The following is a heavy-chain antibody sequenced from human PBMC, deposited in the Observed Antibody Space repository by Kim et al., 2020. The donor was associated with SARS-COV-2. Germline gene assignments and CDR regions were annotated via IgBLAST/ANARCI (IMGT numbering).Heavy chain of an antibody. CDR1: GGSFSAYS. Sequence: SETLSLTCAVYGGSFSAYSWIWIRQASGKGLEWIGEVNHSGITKYHPSLKSRVTISVDTSKNRFSLKLPSVTAADTAVFYCARGRAGVVPSPILGLGPYYYYYAMDVWGQGTTVTVS. CDR3: ARGRAGVVPSPILGLGPYYYYYAMDV. CDR2: VNHSGIT. V-gene: IGHV4-34*01. J-gene: IGHJ6*02. D-gene: IGHD3-3*01.